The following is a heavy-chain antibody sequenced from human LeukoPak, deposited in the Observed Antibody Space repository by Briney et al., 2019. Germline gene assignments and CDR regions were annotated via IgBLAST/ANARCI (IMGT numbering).Heavy chain of an antibody. D-gene: IGHD2-8*01. CDR2: INHSGST. Sequence: SETLSLTCAVYGGPFSGYYWSWIRQPPGKGLEWIGEINHSGSTNYNPSLKSRVTISVDTSKNQFSLKLSSVTAADTAVYYCARGGSLYCTNGVCYTGWFDPWGQGTLVTVSS. CDR3: ARGGSLYCTNGVCYTGWFDP. V-gene: IGHV4-34*01. J-gene: IGHJ5*02. CDR1: GGPFSGYY.